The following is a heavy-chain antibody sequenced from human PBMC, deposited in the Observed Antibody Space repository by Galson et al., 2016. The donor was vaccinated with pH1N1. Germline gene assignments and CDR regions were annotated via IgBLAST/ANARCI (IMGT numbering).Heavy chain of an antibody. V-gene: IGHV2-5*02. J-gene: IGHJ4*02. CDR1: GFSLSTSGVG. D-gene: IGHD1-26*01. CDR2: IYWDDDK. Sequence: PALVKPTQTLTLTCTFSGFSLSTSGVGVGWIRQPPGKALEWLALIYWDDDKPYSPSLKSRLTTTKDTSKNKVVLTMTNRDPVDTATYYCAHNIEWELGAYFDYWGQGTLVTVSS. CDR3: AHNIEWELGAYFDY.